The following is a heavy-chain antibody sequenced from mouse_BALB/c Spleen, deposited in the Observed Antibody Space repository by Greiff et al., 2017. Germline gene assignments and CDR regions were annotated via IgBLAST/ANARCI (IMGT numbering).Heavy chain of an antibody. Sequence: DVMLVESGGGLVKPGGSLKLSCAASGFTFSSYAMPWVRQTPEKRLEWVASISSGGSTYYPDSVKGRFTISRDNARNILYLQMSSLRSEDTAMYYCAKTGTDYAMDYWGQGTSVTVSS. D-gene: IGHD4-1*01. CDR1: GFTFSSYA. CDR3: AKTGTDYAMDY. V-gene: IGHV5-6-5*01. CDR2: ISSGGST. J-gene: IGHJ4*01.